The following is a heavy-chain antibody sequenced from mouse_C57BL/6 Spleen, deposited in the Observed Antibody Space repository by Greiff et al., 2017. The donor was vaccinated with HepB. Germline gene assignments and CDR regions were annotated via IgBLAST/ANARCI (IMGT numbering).Heavy chain of an antibody. CDR2: INPYNGGT. V-gene: IGHV1-19*01. Sequence: DVQLQESGPVLVKPGASVKMSCKASGYTFTDYYMNWVKQSHGKSLEWIGVINPYNGGTSYNQKFKGKATLTVDKSSSTAYMELNSLTSEDSAVYYWARGGSNYQYYFDYWGQGTTLTVSS. J-gene: IGHJ2*01. CDR3: ARGGSNYQYYFDY. CDR1: GYTFTDYY. D-gene: IGHD2-5*01.